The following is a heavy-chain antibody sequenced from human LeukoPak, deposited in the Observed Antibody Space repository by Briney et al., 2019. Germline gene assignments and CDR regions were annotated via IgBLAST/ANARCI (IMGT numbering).Heavy chain of an antibody. J-gene: IGHJ4*02. CDR2: ISYDGSNK. CDR1: GFTFSSYG. Sequence: PGGSLRLSCAASGFTFSSYGMHWVRQAPGKGLEWVVVISYDGSNKYYADSVKGRFTISRDNSKNTLYLQMNSLRAEDTAVYYCARVMGRYCSSTSCYVDYWGQGTLVTVSS. V-gene: IGHV3-30*19. D-gene: IGHD2-2*01. CDR3: ARVMGRYCSSTSCYVDY.